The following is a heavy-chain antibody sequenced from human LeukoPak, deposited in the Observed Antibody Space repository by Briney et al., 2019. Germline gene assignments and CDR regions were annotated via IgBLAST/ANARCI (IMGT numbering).Heavy chain of an antibody. CDR1: GFTFSSYG. D-gene: IGHD1-26*01. J-gene: IGHJ4*02. CDR2: ILYDGSNK. Sequence: GGSLRLSCAASGFTFSSYGMHWVRQAPGKGLEWVAVILYDGSNKDYADSVKGRFTISRDNSKNTLYLQMNSLRAEDTAVYYCARDLGGSYDYWGQGTLVTVSS. V-gene: IGHV3-33*08. CDR3: ARDLGGSYDY.